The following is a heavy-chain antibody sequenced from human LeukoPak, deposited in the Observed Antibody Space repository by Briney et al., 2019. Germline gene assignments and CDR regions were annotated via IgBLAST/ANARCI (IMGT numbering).Heavy chain of an antibody. V-gene: IGHV4-34*01. Sequence: SETLSLTCAVYGRSFSGYYWSWIRQPPGKGLEWIGEINHSGSTNYNPSLKSRVTIAVDTSKNQFSLKLSSVTAADTAVYYCARDPINIATAGNGFDYWGQGTLVTVSS. CDR2: INHSGST. CDR3: ARDPINIATAGNGFDY. D-gene: IGHD6-13*01. J-gene: IGHJ4*02. CDR1: GRSFSGYY.